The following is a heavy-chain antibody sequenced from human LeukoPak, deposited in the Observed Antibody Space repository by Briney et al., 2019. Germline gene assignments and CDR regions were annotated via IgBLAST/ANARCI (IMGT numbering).Heavy chain of an antibody. CDR2: ISFDGTDA. Sequence: GGSLRLSCAASGFTFSSYAIHWVRQAPGKGLEWVAVISFDGTDAFYADSVKGRFTISRDNSKSTLYLQMNSLRAEDTAVYYCARRAGAYSHPYDYWGQGTLVTVSS. CDR3: ARRAGAYSHPYDY. V-gene: IGHV3-30*14. CDR1: GFTFSSYA. D-gene: IGHD4/OR15-4a*01. J-gene: IGHJ4*02.